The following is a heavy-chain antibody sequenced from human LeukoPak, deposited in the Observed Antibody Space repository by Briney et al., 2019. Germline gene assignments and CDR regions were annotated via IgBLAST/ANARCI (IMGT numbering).Heavy chain of an antibody. CDR2: IYYSGST. D-gene: IGHD6-6*01. V-gene: IGHV4-59*11. J-gene: IGHJ4*02. Sequence: SETLSLTCTVSGGSISSHYWSWIRQPPGQGLEWIGYIYYSGSTNYNPSIKSPVTISIDTSKNQFSLKLSSVTAADTAVYYGARGGSSSSVAYWGQGTLVTVSS. CDR3: ARGGSSSSVAY. CDR1: GGSISSHY.